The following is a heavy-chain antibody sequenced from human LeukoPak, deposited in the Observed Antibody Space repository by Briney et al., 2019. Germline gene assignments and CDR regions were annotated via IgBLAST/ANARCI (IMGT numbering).Heavy chain of an antibody. D-gene: IGHD1-26*01. Sequence: GGSLRLSCAASGFTFSSYGMHWVRQAPGKGLEWVAVISYDGSNKYYADSVKGRFTISRDNSKNTLYLQMNSLRAEDTAVYYCAKGSPFDYWGQGALVTVSS. J-gene: IGHJ4*02. CDR3: AKGSPFDY. CDR2: ISYDGSNK. CDR1: GFTFSSYG. V-gene: IGHV3-30*18.